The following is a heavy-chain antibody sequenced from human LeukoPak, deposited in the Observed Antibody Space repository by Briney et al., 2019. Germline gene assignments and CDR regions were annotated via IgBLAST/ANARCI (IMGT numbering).Heavy chain of an antibody. CDR3: AKDTYYYDSSGYPGNY. V-gene: IGHV3-30*18. CDR1: GFTFSSYG. CDR2: ISYDGSNK. J-gene: IGHJ4*02. Sequence: PGGSLRLSCAASGFTFSSYGMHWVRQAPGKGLEWVAVISYDGSNKYYADSVKGRFTISRDNSKNTLYLQMNNLRAEDTAVYYCAKDTYYYDSSGYPGNYWGQGTLVTVSS. D-gene: IGHD3-22*01.